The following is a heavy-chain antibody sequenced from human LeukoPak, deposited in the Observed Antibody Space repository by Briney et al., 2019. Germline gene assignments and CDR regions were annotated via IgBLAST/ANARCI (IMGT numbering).Heavy chain of an antibody. CDR1: GGSISSSSYY. V-gene: IGHV4-39*01. Sequence: SETLSLTCTVSGGSISSSSYYWGWIRQPPGKGLEWIGSIYYSGSIYYNPSLKSRVTISVDTSKNQFSLKLSSVTAADTAVYYCARHRRVLGSYFDYWGQGTLVTVSS. J-gene: IGHJ4*02. D-gene: IGHD1-26*01. CDR2: IYYSGSI. CDR3: ARHRRVLGSYFDY.